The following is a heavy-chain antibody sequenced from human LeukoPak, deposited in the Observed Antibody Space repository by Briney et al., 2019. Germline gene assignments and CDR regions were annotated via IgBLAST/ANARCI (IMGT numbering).Heavy chain of an antibody. CDR2: IDISGGST. CDR1: GFTFNSHA. J-gene: IGHJ4*02. Sequence: GGSLRLSCAVSGFTFNSHAMCWVCQAPGKGLEWVSSIDISGGSTYYADSVKGRFTISRDNSKNTLYLQMNSLRGEDTALYFCANEVRPNDNSGQGTLVTVSS. CDR3: ANEVRPNDN. D-gene: IGHD4/OR15-4a*01. V-gene: IGHV3-23*01.